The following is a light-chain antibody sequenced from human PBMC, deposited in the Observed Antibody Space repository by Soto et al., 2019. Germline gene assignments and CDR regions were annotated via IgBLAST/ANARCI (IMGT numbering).Light chain of an antibody. CDR2: EVT. CDR3: CSYAGSSTHYV. J-gene: IGLJ1*01. V-gene: IGLV2-23*02. CDR1: SSDVGGYNL. Sequence: QSVLTQPASVSGSPGQSITISCTGTSSDVGGYNLVSWYQQHPGKAPKLMIFEVTKRPSGVSSRFSGSKSDNTASLTISGLQTEDEADYYCCSYAGSSTHYVFGTGTKLTVL.